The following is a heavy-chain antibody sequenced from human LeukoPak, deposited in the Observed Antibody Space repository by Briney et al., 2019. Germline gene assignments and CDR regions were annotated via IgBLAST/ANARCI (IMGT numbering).Heavy chain of an antibody. J-gene: IGHJ4*02. V-gene: IGHV3-72*01. CDR1: GFTFSDHY. D-gene: IGHD3-10*01. Sequence: PGGSLRLSCAASGFTFSDHYMDWVRQAPGKGLEWVGRARNKANGHTTEYAASFKGRFAISRDNSKNTLYLQMSSLRAEDTAVYYCAKDQTEPMVRGVIIPSKNSLTGQHDDYWGQGTLVTVSS. CDR3: AKDQTEPMVRGVIIPSKNSLTGQHDDY. CDR2: ARNKANGHTT.